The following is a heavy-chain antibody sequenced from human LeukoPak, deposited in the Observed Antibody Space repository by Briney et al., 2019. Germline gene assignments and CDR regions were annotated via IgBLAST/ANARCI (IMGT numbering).Heavy chain of an antibody. CDR2: IYYSGST. V-gene: IGHV4-31*03. D-gene: IGHD3-10*01. CDR1: GGSISSGGFY. CDR3: ARSGFNYLDD. Sequence: SQTLSLTCTVSGGSISSGGFYWTWIRQHPGKGLEWIGYIYYSGSTYYNPSLKSRVTISVDTSKNQFSLKLSSVTAADTAVYYCARSGFNYLDDWGQGTLVTVSS. J-gene: IGHJ4*02.